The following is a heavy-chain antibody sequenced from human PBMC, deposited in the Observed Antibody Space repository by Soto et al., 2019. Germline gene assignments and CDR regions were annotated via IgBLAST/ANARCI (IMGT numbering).Heavy chain of an antibody. D-gene: IGHD6-19*01. CDR1: GFTFSSYA. Sequence: EVQLLESGGGLVQPGGSLRLSCAASGFTFSSYAMSWVRQAPGKGLEWVSAISGSGGSTYYAVHVKGRFTFSRDNSKNPLYLQMNSLRAEDTAVYYCARRSSGWYFDYWGQGTLVTVSS. CDR3: ARRSSGWYFDY. J-gene: IGHJ4*02. CDR2: ISGSGGST. V-gene: IGHV3-23*01.